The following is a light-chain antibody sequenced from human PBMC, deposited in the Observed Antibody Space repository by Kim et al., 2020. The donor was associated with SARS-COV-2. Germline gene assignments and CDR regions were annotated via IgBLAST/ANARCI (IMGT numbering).Light chain of an antibody. Sequence: PGERATLSCRASQSVDSKYFGWYQQKVDQTPRILIYAASTRANGIPDRFSGSGSETDFTLTIGRLEPEDFAVYYCQQYGSSPLITFGQGTRLGIK. CDR2: AAS. J-gene: IGKJ5*01. CDR1: QSVDSKY. CDR3: QQYGSSPLIT. V-gene: IGKV3-20*01.